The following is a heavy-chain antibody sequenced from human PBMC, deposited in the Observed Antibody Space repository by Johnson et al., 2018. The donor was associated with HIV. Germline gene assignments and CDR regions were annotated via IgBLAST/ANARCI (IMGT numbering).Heavy chain of an antibody. D-gene: IGHD6-19*01. CDR3: AKPQTGIAVAAHFAFDI. CDR2: VSFDGCNK. Sequence: QVQLVEPGGGVVQPGRSLRLSCAASGFTFSNYVMNWVRQAPGRGLEWVALVSFDGCNKSSADSVKGRFTISSDNSKNPLSLQMTSLSVEDTAVYYCAKPQTGIAVAAHFAFDIWGQGTMVTVSS. CDR1: GFTFSNYV. J-gene: IGHJ3*02. V-gene: IGHV3-30-3*02.